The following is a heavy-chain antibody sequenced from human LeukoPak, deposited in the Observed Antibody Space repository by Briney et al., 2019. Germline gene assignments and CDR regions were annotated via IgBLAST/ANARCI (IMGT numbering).Heavy chain of an antibody. CDR3: ARDYYGSGSPDWFDP. Sequence: PSETLSLTCTVSGGSISSSSYYWSWIRQPAGKGLEWIGRIYTSGSTNYNPSLKSRVTMSVDTSKNQFSLKLSSVTAADTAVYYCARDYYGSGSPDWFDPWGQGTLVTVSS. V-gene: IGHV4-61*02. D-gene: IGHD3-10*01. CDR2: IYTSGST. CDR1: GGSISSSSYY. J-gene: IGHJ5*02.